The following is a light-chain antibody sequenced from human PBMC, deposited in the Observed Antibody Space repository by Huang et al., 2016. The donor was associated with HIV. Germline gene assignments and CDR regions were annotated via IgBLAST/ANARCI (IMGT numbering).Light chain of an antibody. CDR2: WAS. CDR1: QSVLNNSKNKNS. J-gene: IGKJ2*01. Sequence: DIVMTQSPDSLALSLGERATSNCKSSQSVLNNSKNKNSLAWYQQKPGQSPKLPIYWASTRETGVPDRFRGTGSGTDFTLTISSLQAEDVAVYFCQQYHDTPYTFGQGTKLEIK. V-gene: IGKV4-1*01. CDR3: QQYHDTPYT.